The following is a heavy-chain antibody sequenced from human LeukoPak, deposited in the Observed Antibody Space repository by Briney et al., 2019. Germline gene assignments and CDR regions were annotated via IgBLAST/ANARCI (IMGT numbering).Heavy chain of an antibody. V-gene: IGHV3-30*18. D-gene: IGHD6-19*01. CDR2: ISYDGSNK. J-gene: IGHJ4*02. CDR3: AKDLVRQEWLYQFDY. Sequence: GGSLRLSCAASGFTFSNYGMHWVRQSPGRGLEWVAVISYDGSNKSYADSVKGRFTMSRDNSKNTLYLQMNSLRAEDTAVYYCAKDLVRQEWLYQFDYWGQGTLVTVSS. CDR1: GFTFSNYG.